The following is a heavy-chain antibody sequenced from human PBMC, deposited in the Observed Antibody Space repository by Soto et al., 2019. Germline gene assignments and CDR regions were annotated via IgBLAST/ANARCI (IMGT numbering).Heavy chain of an antibody. Sequence: QVQLQESGPGLVKPSQTLSLTCSVSGGSISSGDYHWSWIRQPPGKGLEWIGYIYHSGSTYYIPSLKSLVTISRDTSKNQFSLQLSSVTAADTAVYYCARGPATVVTPIYAFDFWGQGTMVTVSS. V-gene: IGHV4-30-4*01. J-gene: IGHJ3*01. CDR3: ARGPATVVTPIYAFDF. D-gene: IGHD4-17*01. CDR1: GGSISSGDYH. CDR2: IYHSGST.